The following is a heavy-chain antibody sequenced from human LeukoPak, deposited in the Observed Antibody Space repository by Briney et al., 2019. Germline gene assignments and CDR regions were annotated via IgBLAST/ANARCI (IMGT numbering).Heavy chain of an antibody. J-gene: IGHJ4*02. CDR2: IYWDDDK. CDR3: ARDSSSWYGFDY. Sequence: SGPTLVKPTQTLTLTCTFSGFSLSTRGVGVGWIRQPPGKALEWLALIYWDDDKRYSPSLKSRLTFTKDTSKNQVVLTMTNMDPVDTATYYCARDSSSWYGFDYWGQGSLVTVSS. V-gene: IGHV2-5*02. CDR1: GFSLSTRGVG. D-gene: IGHD6-13*01.